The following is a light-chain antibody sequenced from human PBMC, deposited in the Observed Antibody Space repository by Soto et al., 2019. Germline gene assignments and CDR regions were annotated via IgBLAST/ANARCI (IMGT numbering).Light chain of an antibody. Sequence: DIQMTQSPPTLSASVGDRVTITCRASQSISSWLACYQRKPGKAPKLLIYDVASLESGLPSRFSGSGSGTEITLTISSLQPDDFATYYCQQYDSHSWTFGQGTKVEIK. CDR3: QQYDSHSWT. CDR1: QSISSW. V-gene: IGKV1-5*01. CDR2: DVA. J-gene: IGKJ1*01.